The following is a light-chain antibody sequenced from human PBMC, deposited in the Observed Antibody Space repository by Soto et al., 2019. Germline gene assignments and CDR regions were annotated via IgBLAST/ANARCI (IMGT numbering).Light chain of an antibody. V-gene: IGKV1-39*01. CDR2: AAS. Sequence: DIQMTQSPSSLSASVGDRVTITCRASQTIASYLNWYQQKPGKAPKLLIYAASTLHIGVPSRFSGSRSGTDFALTISSLQPEDFATYYCQQNFNIPRTFGQGTKVEIK. J-gene: IGKJ1*01. CDR1: QTIASY. CDR3: QQNFNIPRT.